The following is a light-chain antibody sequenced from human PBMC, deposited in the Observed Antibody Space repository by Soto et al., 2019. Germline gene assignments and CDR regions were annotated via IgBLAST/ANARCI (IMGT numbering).Light chain of an antibody. CDR3: MQALQTPYP. CDR1: QSLLHSNGYNY. Sequence: DIVMTQSPLSLPVIPGEPASISCRSSQSLLHSNGYNYLDWYLQKPGQSPQLLIYLGSNRASGVPDRFSGSGSGTDFTLKISRVEAEDVGVYYCMQALQTPYPFGQGTKLEIK. CDR2: LGS. V-gene: IGKV2-28*01. J-gene: IGKJ2*01.